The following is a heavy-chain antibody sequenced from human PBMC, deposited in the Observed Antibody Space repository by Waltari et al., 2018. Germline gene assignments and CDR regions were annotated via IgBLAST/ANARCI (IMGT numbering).Heavy chain of an antibody. CDR1: GFTFSNAW. Sequence: EVQLVESGGGLVKPGVSLRLSCAASGFTFSNAWMSWVRKAPGKGVEWVGRIKRKTDGRTTDYAAPVKGRFTISRDDSKNTQYLQMNSLKTEDTAVYYGTTHYSYGYFDFDYWGQGTLVTVSS. D-gene: IGHD5-18*01. CDR3: TTHYSYGYFDFDY. J-gene: IGHJ4*02. CDR2: IKRKTDGRTT. V-gene: IGHV3-15*01.